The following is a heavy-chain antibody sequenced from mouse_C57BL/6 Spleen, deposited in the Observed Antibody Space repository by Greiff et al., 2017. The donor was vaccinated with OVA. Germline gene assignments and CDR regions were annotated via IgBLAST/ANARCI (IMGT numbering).Heavy chain of an antibody. CDR3: ARRPYGSSYDYYAMDY. J-gene: IGHJ4*01. Sequence: EVKLMESGGGLVKPGGSLKLSCAASGFTFSDYGMHWVRQAPEKGLEWVAYISSGSSTIYYADTVKGRFTISRDNAKNTLFLQMTSLRSEDTAMYYCARRPYGSSYDYYAMDYWGQGTSVTVSS. CDR2: ISSGSSTI. CDR1: GFTFSDYG. D-gene: IGHD1-1*01. V-gene: IGHV5-17*01.